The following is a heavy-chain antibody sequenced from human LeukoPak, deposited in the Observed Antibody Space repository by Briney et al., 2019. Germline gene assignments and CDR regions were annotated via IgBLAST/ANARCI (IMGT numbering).Heavy chain of an antibody. D-gene: IGHD6-13*01. CDR1: GFTFSSYS. CDR2: ISSSSSYI. Sequence: PGGSLRLSCAASGFTFSSYSMNWVRQAPGKGLEWVSSISSSSSYIYYADSVKGRFTFSRDNSKNTLYLQMNSLRAEDTAVYYCAKDRSIAAGDDAFEIWGQGTMVTVSS. J-gene: IGHJ3*02. CDR3: AKDRSIAAGDDAFEI. V-gene: IGHV3-21*04.